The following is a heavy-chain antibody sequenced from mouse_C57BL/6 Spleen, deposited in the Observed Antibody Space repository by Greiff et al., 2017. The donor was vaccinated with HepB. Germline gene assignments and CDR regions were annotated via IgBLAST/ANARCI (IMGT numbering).Heavy chain of an antibody. V-gene: IGHV5-4*01. J-gene: IGHJ4*01. CDR2: ISDGGSYT. Sequence: EVQGVESGGGLVKPGGSLKLSCAASGFTFSSYAMSWVRQTPEKRLEWVATISDGGSYTYYPDNVKGRFTISRDNAKNNLYLQMSHLKSEDTAMYYCARDRDYAMDYCGQGTSVTVAS. CDR3: ARDRDYAMDY. D-gene: IGHD3-3*01. CDR1: GFTFSSYA.